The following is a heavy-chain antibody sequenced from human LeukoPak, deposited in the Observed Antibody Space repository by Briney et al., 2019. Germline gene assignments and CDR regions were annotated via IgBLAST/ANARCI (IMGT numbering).Heavy chain of an antibody. CDR2: ISGDGVST. J-gene: IGHJ4*02. D-gene: IGHD5-18*01. V-gene: IGHV3-43*02. CDR3: AKDQIQLWSFDY. CDR1: GFTFDDYA. Sequence: GGSLRLSCAASGFTFDDYAMHWVRQAPGKGLEWVSLISGDGVSTYYADSVKGRFTISRDNSRNSLYLQMNSLRTEDTALYYCAKDQIQLWSFDYWGQGTLVTVSS.